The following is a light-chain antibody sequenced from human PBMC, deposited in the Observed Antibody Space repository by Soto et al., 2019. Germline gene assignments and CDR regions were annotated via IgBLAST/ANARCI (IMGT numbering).Light chain of an antibody. CDR2: SNN. V-gene: IGLV1-44*01. CDR3: AAWDDSLNADYV. Sequence: QSVLTHPRSASGTRGQMVTISCSGSSSNIGSNTVNWYQQLPGTAPKLLIYSNNQRPSGVPDRFSGSKSGTSASLAISGLQSEDEADYYCAAWDDSLNADYVFGTGTKVTVL. J-gene: IGLJ1*01. CDR1: SSNIGSNT.